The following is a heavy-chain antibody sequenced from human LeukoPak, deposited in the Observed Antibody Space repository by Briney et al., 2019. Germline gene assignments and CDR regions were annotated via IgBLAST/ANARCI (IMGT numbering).Heavy chain of an antibody. D-gene: IGHD4-17*01. CDR3: ALLTTVTSYYFDY. J-gene: IGHJ4*02. CDR2: ISYSGST. Sequence: PSETLSLTCTVPGGSISSYYWSWIRQPPGKGLEWIGYISYSGSTNYNPSLKSRVTMSVDTSKNHFSLNLSSVTAADTAVYYCALLTTVTSYYFDYWGQGTLVTVSS. CDR1: GGSISSYY. V-gene: IGHV4-59*01.